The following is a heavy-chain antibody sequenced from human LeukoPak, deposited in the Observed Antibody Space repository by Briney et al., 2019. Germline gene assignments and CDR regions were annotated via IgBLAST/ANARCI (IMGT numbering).Heavy chain of an antibody. D-gene: IGHD2-2*02. CDR1: GYTVISYG. CDR2: ISAYNGNT. CDR3: ARGLGDDIVVVPAAIYFDY. V-gene: IGHV1-18*01. Sequence: EASVNVSCKASGYTVISYGISWVRQAPGQGLEWMGWISAYNGNTNYAQKLQGRVTMTTDTSTSTAYMELRSLRSDDTAVYYCARGLGDDIVVVPAAIYFDYWGQGTLVTVSS. J-gene: IGHJ4*02.